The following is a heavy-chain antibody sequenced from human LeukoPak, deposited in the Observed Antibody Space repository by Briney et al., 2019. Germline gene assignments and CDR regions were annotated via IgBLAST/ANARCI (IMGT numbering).Heavy chain of an antibody. D-gene: IGHD3-22*01. CDR2: IYYSGST. J-gene: IGHJ4*02. V-gene: IGHV4-59*12. CDR1: GGSISSYY. Sequence: SETLSLTCTVSGGSISSYYWSWLRQPPGKGLEWMGDIYYSGSTNYNPSLKSRVTMSVDTSKNQFSLKLSSVTAADTAVYYCAREVVDPYYYDSSGYYSLWGQGTLVTVSS. CDR3: AREVVDPYYYDSSGYYSL.